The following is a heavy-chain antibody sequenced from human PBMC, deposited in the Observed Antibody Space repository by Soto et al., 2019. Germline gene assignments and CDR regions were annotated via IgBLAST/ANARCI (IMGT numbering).Heavy chain of an antibody. Sequence: EVQLVESGGGLVQPGGSLRLSCAASGFTFSDYWMTWVRQPPGKGLEWVANIKQDGGDKYYVDSVKGRFTISRDNAKNSLYLQMNSLRAEDTTVYYCARGSFRRRYWGQGTLVTVSS. CDR1: GFTFSDYW. D-gene: IGHD3-3*02. V-gene: IGHV3-7*05. J-gene: IGHJ4*02. CDR2: IKQDGGDK. CDR3: ARGSFRRRY.